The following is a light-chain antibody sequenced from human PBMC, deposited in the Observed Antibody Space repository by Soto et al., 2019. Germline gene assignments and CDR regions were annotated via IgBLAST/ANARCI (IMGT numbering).Light chain of an antibody. CDR3: MKALQSFT. V-gene: IGKV2-28*01. Sequence: DIVMTHSPLSLPVTPGEPASISCRSSQSLLHSSGYNYLDWYLQKPGQSPQLLTYLGSNRASGAYDRFSGSVLGTIITLKISRVEAEDVGDSSFMKALQSFTFGVETPMAIK. CDR2: LGS. J-gene: IGKJ4*01. CDR1: QSLLHSSGYNY.